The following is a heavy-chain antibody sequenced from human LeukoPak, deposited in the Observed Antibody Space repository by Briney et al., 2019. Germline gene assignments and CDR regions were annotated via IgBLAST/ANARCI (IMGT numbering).Heavy chain of an antibody. J-gene: IGHJ4*02. V-gene: IGHV3-7*01. D-gene: IGHD3-22*01. CDR1: GFSFSDYW. Sequence: GGSLRLSCAASGFSFSDYWMSWVRQAPGKGLEWVANIKQDGSEKNYVDSVKGRFTISRDNAKNSLSLQMISLRAEDTAVYYCARDPHFYYDTSGYGDSWGQGTLVTVSS. CDR2: IKQDGSEK. CDR3: ARDPHFYYDTSGYGDS.